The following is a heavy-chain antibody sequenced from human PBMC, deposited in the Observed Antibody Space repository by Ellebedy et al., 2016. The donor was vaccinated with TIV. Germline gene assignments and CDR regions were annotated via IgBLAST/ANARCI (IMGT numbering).Heavy chain of an antibody. V-gene: IGHV3-74*01. CDR2: INTDGTTT. CDR1: GFTFSNYW. CDR3: ARDDLQGYFDGYDVFDL. J-gene: IGHJ3*01. D-gene: IGHD5-24*01. Sequence: GGSLRLXCADSGFTFSNYWFHWVRQAPGKGLVWVSRINTDGTTTTYADSVLGRFTISRDNAKNTLYLQMNSLRVEDTAIYYCARDDLQGYFDGYDVFDLWGQGTMVTVSS.